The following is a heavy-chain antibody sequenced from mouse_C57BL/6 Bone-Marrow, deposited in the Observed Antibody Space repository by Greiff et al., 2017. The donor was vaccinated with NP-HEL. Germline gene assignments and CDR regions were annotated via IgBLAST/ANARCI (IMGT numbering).Heavy chain of an antibody. V-gene: IGHV1-72*01. CDR3: ARYYYGRRGWYFDV. D-gene: IGHD1-1*01. Sequence: VQLLQPGADLVKPGASVKLSCKASGYTFTSYWMHWVKQRPGRGLEWIGRIDPNSGSTKYNEKFKTKATLTVDKPSSTAYMQLSSLTSEDSACYYCARYYYGRRGWYFDVWGTGTPVTVSS. J-gene: IGHJ1*03. CDR1: GYTFTSYW. CDR2: IDPNSGST.